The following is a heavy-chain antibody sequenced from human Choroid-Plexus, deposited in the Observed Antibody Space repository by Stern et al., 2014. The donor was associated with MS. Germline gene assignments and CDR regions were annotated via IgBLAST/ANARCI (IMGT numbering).Heavy chain of an antibody. CDR1: GFTFGSCA. CDR3: AKDRQYLTYFFDH. J-gene: IGHJ5*02. V-gene: IGHV3-30*18. CDR2: VSYDGSNK. D-gene: IGHD2/OR15-2a*01. Sequence: VQLVESGGGVVQPGRPLRLSCVASGFTFGSCAMHWVRQAPGKGLEWVAGVSYDGSNKYYADSVKGRFTSSRDNSQNTLYMQMSSLRPEDRAVYYCAKDRQYLTYFFDHWGQGSLVTVSS.